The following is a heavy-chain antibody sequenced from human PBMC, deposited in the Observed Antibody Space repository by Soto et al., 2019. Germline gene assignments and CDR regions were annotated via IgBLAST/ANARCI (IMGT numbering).Heavy chain of an antibody. CDR2: ISSSSSYI. V-gene: IGHV3-21*01. Sequence: GGSLRLSCAASGFTFSSYSMNWVRQAPGKGLEWVSSISSSSSYIYYADSVKGRFTISRDNAKNSLYLQMNSLRAEDTAVYYCAREEQLTRYAMIPYMDVWGKGTTVTVSS. J-gene: IGHJ6*03. CDR1: GFTFSSYS. CDR3: AREEQLTRYAMIPYMDV. D-gene: IGHD6-13*01.